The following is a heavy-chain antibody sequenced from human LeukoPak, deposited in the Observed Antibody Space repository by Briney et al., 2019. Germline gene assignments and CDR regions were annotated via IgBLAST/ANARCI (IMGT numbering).Heavy chain of an antibody. Sequence: SVKVSCKASGGTFSSYAISWVRQAPGQGLEWMGRIIPILGIANYAQKFQGRVTITADKSTSTAYMELRSLRSDDTAVYYCARDSDSSGWYFDYYGMDVWGQGTTVTVSS. CDR2: IIPILGIA. CDR3: ARDSDSSGWYFDYYGMDV. D-gene: IGHD6-19*01. CDR1: GGTFSSYA. V-gene: IGHV1-69*04. J-gene: IGHJ6*02.